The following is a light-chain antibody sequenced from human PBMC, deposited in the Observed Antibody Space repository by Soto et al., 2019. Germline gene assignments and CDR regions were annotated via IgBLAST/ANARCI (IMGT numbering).Light chain of an antibody. CDR1: SSDVGGYNY. CDR3: SSYTTISTYV. V-gene: IGLV2-14*01. J-gene: IGLJ1*01. CDR2: DVR. Sequence: QSALTQPASVSGSHGRSITISCTGTSSDVGGYNYVSWYQQHPGKAPKLMIYDVRNRPSGVSNRFSGSKSVNTASLTISGLQAEDEADYYCSSYTTISTYVFGTGTKVTVL.